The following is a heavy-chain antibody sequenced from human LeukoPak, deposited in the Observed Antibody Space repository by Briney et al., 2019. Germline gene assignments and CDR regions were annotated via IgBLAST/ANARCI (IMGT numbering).Heavy chain of an antibody. D-gene: IGHD2-2*01. Sequence: SETLSLTCTVSGGSISSSSYYWGWIRQPPGKGLEWIGSIYYSGSTYYNPSLKSRVTISVDTSKNQFSLKLSSVTAADTAVYYCARDVGVVPAATHAFDIWGQGTMVTVSS. CDR1: GGSISSSSYY. J-gene: IGHJ3*02. V-gene: IGHV4-39*07. CDR2: IYYSGST. CDR3: ARDVGVVPAATHAFDI.